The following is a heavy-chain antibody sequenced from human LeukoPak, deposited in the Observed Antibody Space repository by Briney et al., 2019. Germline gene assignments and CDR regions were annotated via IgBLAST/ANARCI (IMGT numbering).Heavy chain of an antibody. CDR2: INPNNGGT. D-gene: IGHD3-9*01. J-gene: IGHJ3*01. CDR3: ATRSLTDSFDV. CDR1: GYTFTSYD. Sequence: GASVKVSCKASGYTFTSYDINWVRQAPGQGLEWMGWINPNNGGTKYAQNFQDRVTMTRDTSINTAFLELNIMRSDDTAMYYCATRSLTDSFDVWGQGTLVSVSS. V-gene: IGHV1-2*02.